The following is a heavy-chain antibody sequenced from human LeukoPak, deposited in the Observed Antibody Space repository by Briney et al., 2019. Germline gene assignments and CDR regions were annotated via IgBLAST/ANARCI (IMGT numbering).Heavy chain of an antibody. Sequence: GGSLRLSCAASRFTFSNYAMSWVRQAPGKGLEWASTISGSGGSTYYADSVKGRFTISRDNSKNTLHLQMNSLRAEDTAVYYCAKSAYYDSSGFYREYYFDYWGQGTLVTVSS. D-gene: IGHD3-22*01. J-gene: IGHJ4*02. CDR2: ISGSGGST. V-gene: IGHV3-23*01. CDR3: AKSAYYDSSGFYREYYFDY. CDR1: RFTFSNYA.